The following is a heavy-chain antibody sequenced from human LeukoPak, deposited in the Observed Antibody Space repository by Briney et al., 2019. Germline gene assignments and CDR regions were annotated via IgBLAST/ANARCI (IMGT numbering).Heavy chain of an antibody. J-gene: IGHJ4*02. D-gene: IGHD7-27*01. CDR3: ARDLTGDAYFDY. V-gene: IGHV3-66*01. CDR2: IYSGGST. Sequence: GGSLRLSCAASGFTFDDYGMSWVRQAPGRGLEWVSIIYSGGSTYYADSVKGRFAISRDNSKNTLYLQMNSLRAEDTAVFYCARDLTGDAYFDYWGQGTLVTVSS. CDR1: GFTFDDYG.